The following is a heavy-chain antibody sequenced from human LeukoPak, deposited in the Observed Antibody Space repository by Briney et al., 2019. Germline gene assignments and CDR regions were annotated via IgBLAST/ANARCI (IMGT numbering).Heavy chain of an antibody. CDR3: AQGSVYSGGYYQLDY. CDR2: LYTSGTT. D-gene: IGHD3-22*01. J-gene: IGHJ4*02. CDR1: GASISGSSYY. V-gene: IGHV4-39*07. Sequence: SETLSVICTVSGASISGSSYYWVWIRQPPGKGLEWIGCLYTSGTTHYNPSLKSRVTISVDSSKNHLSLRLDSVTAADTAVYYCAQGSVYSGGYYQLDYWGQGTLVTVSS.